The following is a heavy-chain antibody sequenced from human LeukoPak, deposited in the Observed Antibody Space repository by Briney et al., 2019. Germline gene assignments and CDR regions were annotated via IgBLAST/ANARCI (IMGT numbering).Heavy chain of an antibody. V-gene: IGHV3-23*01. D-gene: IGHD6-13*01. CDR3: ASRPRAGIGSLDY. CDR2: ITGSGGRT. J-gene: IGHJ4*02. Sequence: PGGSLRLSCAASGFTFSDHAMSWVRQAPGKGLEWVSSITGSGGRTYYVDSVKGRFTISRDNSKNTLYLEMNSLRADETAVYFCASRPRAGIGSLDYWGQGTLVTVSS. CDR1: GFTFSDHA.